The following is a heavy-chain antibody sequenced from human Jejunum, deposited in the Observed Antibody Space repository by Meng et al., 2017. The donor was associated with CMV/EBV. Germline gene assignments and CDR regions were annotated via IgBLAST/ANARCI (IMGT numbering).Heavy chain of an antibody. Sequence: ISDGAYSWSWIRQREGQGLWWMGYISYSGKAYYRPSLDRRHTITMDSSKNQFSMKVSSVTAADTAEYYCARATPLGTGLEWLNYFDYWGHRALVTVSS. CDR3: ARATPLGTGLEWLNYFDY. CDR1: ISDGAYS. CDR2: ISYSGKA. V-gene: IGHV4-30-4*01. J-gene: IGHJ4*01. D-gene: IGHD3-3*01.